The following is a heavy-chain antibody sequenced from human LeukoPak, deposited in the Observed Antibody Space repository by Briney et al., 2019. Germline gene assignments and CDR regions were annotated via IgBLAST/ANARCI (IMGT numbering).Heavy chain of an antibody. CDR2: ISSSSSTI. V-gene: IGHV3-48*01. D-gene: IGHD5-18*01. J-gene: IGHJ4*02. Sequence: GGSLRLSCAASGFTFSSYSMNWVRQAPGKGLEWVSCISSSSSTIYYADSVKGRFTISRDNAKNSLYLQMNSLRAEDTAVYYCARDRVDTNFDYWGQGTLVTVSS. CDR1: GFTFSSYS. CDR3: ARDRVDTNFDY.